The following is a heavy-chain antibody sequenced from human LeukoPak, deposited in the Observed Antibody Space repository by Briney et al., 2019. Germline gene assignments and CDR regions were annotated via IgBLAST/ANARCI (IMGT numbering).Heavy chain of an antibody. J-gene: IGHJ5*02. CDR2: INPNSGGT. V-gene: IGHV1-2*02. CDR3: ARVTPYSSGWYR. D-gene: IGHD6-19*01. Sequence: GASVKVSCKASGYTFTGYYMHWVRQAPGQRLEWMGWINPNSGGTNYAQKFQGRATMTRDTSISTAYMELSRLRSDDTAVYYCARVTPYSSGWYRWGQGTLVTVSS. CDR1: GYTFTGYY.